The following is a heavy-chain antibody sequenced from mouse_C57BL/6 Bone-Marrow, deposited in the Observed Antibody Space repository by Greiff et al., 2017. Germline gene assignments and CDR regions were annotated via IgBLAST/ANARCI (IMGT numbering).Heavy chain of an antibody. V-gene: IGHV6-3*01. D-gene: IGHD1-1*01. J-gene: IGHJ3*01. CDR1: GFTFSNYW. CDR3: TVPRYGGFAY. Sequence: EVQLQESGGGLVQPGGSMKLSCVASGFTFSNYWMNWVRQSPEKGLEWVAQIRLKSDNYAPHYAESVKGRFTISRDDSKSSVYLQMNNLRAEDTGIYYCTVPRYGGFAYWGQGTLVTVSA. CDR2: IRLKSDNYAP.